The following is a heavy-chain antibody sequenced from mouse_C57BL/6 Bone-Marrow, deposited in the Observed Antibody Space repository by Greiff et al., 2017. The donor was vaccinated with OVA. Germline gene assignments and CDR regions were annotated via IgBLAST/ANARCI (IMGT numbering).Heavy chain of an antibody. Sequence: EVKVVESGTVLARPGASVKMSCKTSGYTFTSYWMHWVKQRPGQGLEWIGAIYPGNSDTSYNQKFKGKAKLTAVTSASTAYMELSSLTNEDSEVYYCTGGYYGSSSRGFAYWGQGTLVTVSA. CDR2: IYPGNSDT. CDR3: TGGYYGSSSRGFAY. CDR1: GYTFTSYW. V-gene: IGHV1-5*01. J-gene: IGHJ3*01. D-gene: IGHD1-1*01.